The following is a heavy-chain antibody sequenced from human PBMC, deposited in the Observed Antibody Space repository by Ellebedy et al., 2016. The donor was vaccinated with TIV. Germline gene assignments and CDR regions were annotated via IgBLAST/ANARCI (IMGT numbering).Heavy chain of an antibody. V-gene: IGHV4-59*01. D-gene: IGHD6-19*01. CDR2: IYNFYNSVST. CDR1: GASISSYY. CDR3: ARLNSGWSGGRYFDY. Sequence: MPSETLSLTCTVSGASISSYYWSWIRQPPGKGLEWIGYIYNFYNSVSTNYNPSPECRVTISVDTSKNQFSLRLSSVSAADTAVYYCARLNSGWSGGRYFDYWGQGTLVTVSS. J-gene: IGHJ4*02.